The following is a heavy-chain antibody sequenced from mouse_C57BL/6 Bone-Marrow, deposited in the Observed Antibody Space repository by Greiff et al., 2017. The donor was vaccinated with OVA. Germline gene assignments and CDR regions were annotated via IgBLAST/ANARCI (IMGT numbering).Heavy chain of an antibody. J-gene: IGHJ2*01. CDR3: ARAPYYYGSSYEFDYFDY. Sequence: EVQRVESGGGLVKPGGSLKLSCAASGFTFSSYAMSWVRQTPEKRLEWVATISDGGSYTYYPDNVKGRFTISRDNAKNNLYLQMSHLKSEDTAMYYCARAPYYYGSSYEFDYFDYWGQGTTLTVSS. V-gene: IGHV5-4*01. CDR1: GFTFSSYA. D-gene: IGHD1-1*01. CDR2: ISDGGSYT.